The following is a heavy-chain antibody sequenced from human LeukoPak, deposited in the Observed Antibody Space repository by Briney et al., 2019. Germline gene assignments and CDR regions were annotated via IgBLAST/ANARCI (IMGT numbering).Heavy chain of an antibody. CDR1: GYTLTELS. V-gene: IGHV1-24*01. D-gene: IGHD1-26*01. Sequence: GASVKVSCKVSGYTLTELSMHWVRQAPGKGLEWMGGFDPEDGETIYAQKFQGRVTMTEDTSTDTAYMELSSLRSEDTAVCYCATDLVGLSGSYYNDYWGQGTLVTVSS. CDR2: FDPEDGET. CDR3: ATDLVGLSGSYYNDY. J-gene: IGHJ4*02.